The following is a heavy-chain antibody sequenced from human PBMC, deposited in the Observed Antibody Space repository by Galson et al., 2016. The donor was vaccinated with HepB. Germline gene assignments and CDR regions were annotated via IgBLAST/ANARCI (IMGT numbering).Heavy chain of an antibody. D-gene: IGHD3-10*01. CDR2: ISGNGRYL. CDR3: ARDRGGGYYYYGMDV. V-gene: IGHV3-21*01. CDR1: GFTFNNYN. Sequence: SLRLSCAASGFTFNNYNLNWVRQAPGKGLEWVSSISGNGRYLYYADSVKGRFTISSDNAKNSLYLQMNTLRADDTAVYYCARDRGGGYYYYGMDVWGQGTTVTVSS. J-gene: IGHJ6*02.